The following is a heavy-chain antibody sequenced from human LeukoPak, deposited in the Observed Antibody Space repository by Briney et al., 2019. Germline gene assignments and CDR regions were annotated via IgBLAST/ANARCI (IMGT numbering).Heavy chain of an antibody. CDR3: ARETYGDYADY. Sequence: GGPLRLSCAASGFTFSSYSMNWVRQAPGKGLKWVSSISSSSSYIYYADSVKGRFTISRDNAKNSLYLQMNSLRAEDTAVYYCARETYGDYADYWGQGTLVTVSS. V-gene: IGHV3-21*01. D-gene: IGHD4-17*01. CDR1: GFTFSSYS. CDR2: ISSSSSYI. J-gene: IGHJ4*02.